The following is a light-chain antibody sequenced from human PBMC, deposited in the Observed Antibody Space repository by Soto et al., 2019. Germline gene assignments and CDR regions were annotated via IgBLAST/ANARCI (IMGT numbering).Light chain of an antibody. Sequence: HSALTQPASVSGSPGQSITISCTGTSSDVGGYNYVSWYQHLPGKAPKLIIYYVSNRPSGVSDRFSGSKSGNTASLTISGLQAEDEADYYCSSHASSRTLVFGLGTKLTVL. CDR1: SSDVGGYNY. CDR3: SSHASSRTLV. CDR2: YVS. J-gene: IGLJ1*01. V-gene: IGLV2-14*01.